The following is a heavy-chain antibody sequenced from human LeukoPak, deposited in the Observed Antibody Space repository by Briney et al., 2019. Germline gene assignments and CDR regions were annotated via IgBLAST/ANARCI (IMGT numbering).Heavy chain of an antibody. CDR1: GFTFSSYA. J-gene: IGHJ4*02. CDR3: AREGVGYTYGLDY. CDR2: ISYDGSNK. V-gene: IGHV3-30-3*01. D-gene: IGHD5-18*01. Sequence: PGRSLRLSCAASGFTFSSYAMHWVRQAPGKGLEWVAVISYDGSNKYYADSVKGRFTISRDNSKNTLYLQMNSLRAEDTAVYYCAREGVGYTYGLDYWGQGTLATVSS.